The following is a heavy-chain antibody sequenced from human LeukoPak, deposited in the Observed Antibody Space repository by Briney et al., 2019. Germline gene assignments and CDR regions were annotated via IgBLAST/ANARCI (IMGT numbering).Heavy chain of an antibody. CDR3: ARDRSTSRYYHGMDV. D-gene: IGHD2-2*01. CDR2: ISSRSAHI. J-gene: IGHJ6*02. V-gene: IGHV3-21*01. CDR1: DSTFSSFS. Sequence: DGSLRLSCAASDSTFSSFSMRWVRQAPGKGLFWVAAISSRSAHIYYADSVKGRFTISRDNAKKSLYLEMNNLRADDTAVYYCARDRSTSRYYHGMDVWGPGTTVIVSS.